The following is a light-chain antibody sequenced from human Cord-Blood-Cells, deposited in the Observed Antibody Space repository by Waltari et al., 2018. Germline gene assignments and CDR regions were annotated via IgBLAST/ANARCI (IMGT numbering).Light chain of an antibody. CDR2: AAS. CDR1: QGISSY. CDR3: QQYYSYPLT. V-gene: IGKV1-8*01. Sequence: AIRITQSPSSLSASTGDRVTITCRATQGISSYLAWYQQQPGKAPKLLIYAASTLQSGVPSRFSGSGSGTDFTLTISCLQSEDFATYYCQQYYSYPLTFGPGTKVDIK. J-gene: IGKJ3*01.